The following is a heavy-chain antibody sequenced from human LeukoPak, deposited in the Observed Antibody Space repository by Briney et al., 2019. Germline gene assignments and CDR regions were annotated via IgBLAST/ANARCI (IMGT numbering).Heavy chain of an antibody. D-gene: IGHD1-14*01. J-gene: IGHJ4*02. CDR1: LDSTTSNF. CDR2: IHRSGSP. V-gene: IGHV4-4*02. Sequence: PSETLSLTCTVSLDSTTSNFWSWVRQPPGKGLGWIGEIHRSGSPNYNPSLQSRVTISIDRSRNQIVLELSSVTAADTAFYYWAREILGGFNPGAYWGQGTLVTVSS. CDR3: AREILGGFNPGAY.